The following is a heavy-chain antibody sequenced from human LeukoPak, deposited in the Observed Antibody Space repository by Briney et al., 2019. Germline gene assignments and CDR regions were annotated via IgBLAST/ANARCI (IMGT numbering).Heavy chain of an antibody. CDR1: GGSIGSYY. V-gene: IGHV4-59*01. J-gene: IGHJ4*02. CDR2: IYYSGST. D-gene: IGHD3-22*01. CDR3: ARALSYYDSSVGY. Sequence: PSETLSLTCTVSGGSIGSYYWSWIRQPPGKGLEWIGYIYYSGSTNYNPSLKSRVTISVDTSKNQFSLKLSSVTAADTAVYYCARALSYYDSSVGYWGQGTLVTVSS.